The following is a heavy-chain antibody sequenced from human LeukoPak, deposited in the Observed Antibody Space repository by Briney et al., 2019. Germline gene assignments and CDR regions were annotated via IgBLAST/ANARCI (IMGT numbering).Heavy chain of an antibody. D-gene: IGHD3-10*01. CDR2: IYYSGST. V-gene: IGHV4-39*01. J-gene: IGHJ4*02. Sequence: TSETLSLTCTVSGVSISSSSYYWGWIRQPPGKGLEWIGSIYYSGSTYYNPSLKSRVTISVDTSKNQFSLKLSSVTAADTAVYYCARRISSGRGIDYWGQGTLVTVSS. CDR3: ARRISSGRGIDY. CDR1: GVSISSSSYY.